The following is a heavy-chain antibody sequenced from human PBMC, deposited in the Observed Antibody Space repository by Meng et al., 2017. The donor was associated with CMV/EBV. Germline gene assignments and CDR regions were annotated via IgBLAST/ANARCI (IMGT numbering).Heavy chain of an antibody. CDR1: GFTFSCYA. J-gene: IGHJ5*02. Sequence: QRGVTGGGVVQPGRYLRISCSALGFTFSCYAMHWVRQAPGKGLEWVAVISYDGSNKYYADSVKGRFTISRDNSKNTLYLQMNSLRAEDTAVYYCAPGWFDPWGQGTLVTVSS. CDR2: ISYDGSNK. V-gene: IGHV3-30-3*01. CDR3: APGWFDP.